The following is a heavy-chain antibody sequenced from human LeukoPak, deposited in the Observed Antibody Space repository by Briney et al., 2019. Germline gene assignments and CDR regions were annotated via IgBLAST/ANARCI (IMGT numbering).Heavy chain of an antibody. D-gene: IGHD5-18*01. J-gene: IGHJ4*02. CDR1: GGSFSGYY. V-gene: IGHV4-34*01. CDR3: ARDGHTYGYFDY. Sequence: PSETLSLTCAVYGGSFSGYYWSWIRQPPGKGLEWIGEINHSGSTNYNPSLKSRVTISVDTSKNQFSLKLSSVTAADTAVYYCARDGHTYGYFDYWGQGTPVTVSS. CDR2: INHSGST.